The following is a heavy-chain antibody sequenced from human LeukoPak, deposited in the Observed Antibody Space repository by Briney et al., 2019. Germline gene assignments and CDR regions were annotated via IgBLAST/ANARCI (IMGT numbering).Heavy chain of an antibody. V-gene: IGHV3-7*03. CDR2: IKPDGTTK. Sequence: PGGSLRLSCAASGFPFSSYSMTWVRQAPGKGLEWVANIKPDGTTKFYVDSVKGRFTTSRGNALNSLYLQMNSLRAEDTAIYYCARSIPYGTTWYGRSDYWGQGTLVTVSS. J-gene: IGHJ4*02. CDR1: GFPFSSYS. D-gene: IGHD6-13*01. CDR3: ARSIPYGTTWYGRSDY.